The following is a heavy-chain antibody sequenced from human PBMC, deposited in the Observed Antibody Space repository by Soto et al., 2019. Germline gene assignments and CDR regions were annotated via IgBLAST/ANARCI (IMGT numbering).Heavy chain of an antibody. CDR2: IKSKADGGTT. J-gene: IGHJ4*02. Sequence: GGSLRLSCAASGFTFSNAWMNWVRQAPGKGLEWVGRIKSKADGGTTDYAAPAKGRFTISRDDSKNTLYLQMNTLKTEDTAVYFCMGTVVSPSFRDYWGQGTLVTVSS. D-gene: IGHD2-15*01. V-gene: IGHV3-15*01. CDR1: GFTFSNAW. CDR3: MGTVVSPSFRDY.